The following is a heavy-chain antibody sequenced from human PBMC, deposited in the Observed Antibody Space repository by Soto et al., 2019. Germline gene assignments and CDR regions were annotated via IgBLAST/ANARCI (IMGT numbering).Heavy chain of an antibody. D-gene: IGHD5-12*01. J-gene: IGHJ6*02. V-gene: IGHV5-10-1*01. CDR2: IDPSDSYT. CDR3: ARFRMSGEVATIDHYYNGMDV. CDR1: GYSFTSYW. Sequence: GESLKISCKGSGYSFTSYWISWVRQMPGKGLEWMGRIDPSDSYTNYSPSFQGHVTISADKSISTAYLQWSSLKASDTAMYYCARFRMSGEVATIDHYYNGMDVWGQGTTVTVSS.